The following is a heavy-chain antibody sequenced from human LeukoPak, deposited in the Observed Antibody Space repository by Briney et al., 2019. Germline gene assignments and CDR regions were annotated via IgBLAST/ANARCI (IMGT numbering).Heavy chain of an antibody. V-gene: IGHV4-61*02. Sequence: PSQTLSLTCTVSGDSISNGSYYWSWIRQPAGKGLEWIGCIHTSGRTNYNPSLKSRVTISADTSKNQFSLKLSSVTAADTAVYYCARGVTYYYDSSGYLYWGQGTLVTVSS. J-gene: IGHJ4*02. D-gene: IGHD3-22*01. CDR1: GDSISNGSYY. CDR2: IHTSGRT. CDR3: ARGVTYYYDSSGYLY.